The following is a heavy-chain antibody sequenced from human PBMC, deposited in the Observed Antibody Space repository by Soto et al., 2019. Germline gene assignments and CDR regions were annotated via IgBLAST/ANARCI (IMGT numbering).Heavy chain of an antibody. D-gene: IGHD2-21*02. J-gene: IGHJ4*02. CDR1: GFTFSDYY. CDR2: ISSSSSYT. CDR3: ARAGEYCGGDCWFDY. Sequence: PGGSLRLSCAASGFTFSDYYMSWIRQAPGKGLEWVSYISSSSSYTNYADSVKGRFTISRDNAKNSLYLQMNSLRAEDTAVYYCARAGEYCGGDCWFDYWGQGTLVTVSS. V-gene: IGHV3-11*06.